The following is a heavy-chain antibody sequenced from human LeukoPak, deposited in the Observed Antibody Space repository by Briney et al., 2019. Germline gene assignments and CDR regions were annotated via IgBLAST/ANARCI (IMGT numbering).Heavy chain of an antibody. V-gene: IGHV4-61*01. CDR3: ASKSTDHGELRFDY. J-gene: IGHJ4*02. CDR1: GGSVSSDNYY. Sequence: SETLSLTCTVSGGSVSSDNYYWSWIRRPPGKGLEWIGYIYYTGSTNYNPSLKSRVTISVDTSKNQFSLKVSSVTAADTGVYYCASKSTDHGELRFDYWGQGTLVTVSS. D-gene: IGHD4-17*01. CDR2: IYYTGST.